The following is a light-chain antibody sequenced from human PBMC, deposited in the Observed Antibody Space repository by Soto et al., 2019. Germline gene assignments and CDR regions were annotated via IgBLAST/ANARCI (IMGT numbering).Light chain of an antibody. J-gene: IGLJ2*01. CDR1: ISDVGGYNY. CDR2: EVD. CDR3: SSCTSGNTVV. Sequence: QSALTQPASVSGSPGQSITISCTGTISDVGGYNYVSWYQQHPGKAPKLMIYEVDSRPSGVSNRFSGSKSGNTASLTISGLQAEDEADYYCSSCTSGNTVVFGGGTQLT. V-gene: IGLV2-14*01.